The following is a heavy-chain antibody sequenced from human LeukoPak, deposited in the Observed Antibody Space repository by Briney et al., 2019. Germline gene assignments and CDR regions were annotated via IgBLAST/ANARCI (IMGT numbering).Heavy chain of an antibody. Sequence: SETLSLTCTVSGGSIRSSYYYWGWIRQPPGKGLEWIGEINRSGSTNYNPSLKSRVTISVDTSKNQFSLRLSSVTAADTAVYYGARSPPPGATAYGVVDSWGQGTLVTVSS. CDR2: INRSGST. CDR3: ARSPPPGATAYGVVDS. D-gene: IGHD3-10*01. V-gene: IGHV4-39*01. CDR1: GGSIRSSYYY. J-gene: IGHJ5*01.